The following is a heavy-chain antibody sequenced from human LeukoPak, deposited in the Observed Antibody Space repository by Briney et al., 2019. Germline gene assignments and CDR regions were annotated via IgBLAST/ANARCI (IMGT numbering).Heavy chain of an antibody. CDR3: ARTPRRGCTNGVCPYIDY. CDR2: INPNSGGT. CDR1: GYTFTSYY. J-gene: IGHJ4*02. Sequence: ASVKVSCKASGYTFTSYYMHWVRQAPGQGLEWMGWINPNSGGTNYAQKFQGRVTMTRDTSISTAYMELSRLRSDDTAVYYCARTPRRGCTNGVCPYIDYWGQGTLVTVSS. D-gene: IGHD2-8*01. V-gene: IGHV1-2*02.